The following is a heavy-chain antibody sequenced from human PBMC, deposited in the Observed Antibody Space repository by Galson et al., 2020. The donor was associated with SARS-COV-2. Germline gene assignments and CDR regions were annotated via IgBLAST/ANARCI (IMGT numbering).Heavy chain of an antibody. CDR2: ISGSGVST. Sequence: TGGSLRLSCAASGFTFSSYAMSWVRQAPGKGLEWVSAISGSGVSTYYADSVKGRFTISRHNSKNTLYLQMNSLRAEDTAVYYCAKANTAPSTIVGVVIIPGAFDIWGQGTMVTVSS. CDR1: GFTFSSYA. D-gene: IGHD3-3*01. CDR3: AKANTAPSTIVGVVIIPGAFDI. V-gene: IGHV3-23*01. J-gene: IGHJ3*02.